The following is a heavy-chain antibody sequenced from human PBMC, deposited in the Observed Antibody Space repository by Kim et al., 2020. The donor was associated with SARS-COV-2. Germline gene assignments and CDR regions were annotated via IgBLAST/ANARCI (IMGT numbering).Heavy chain of an antibody. V-gene: IGHV3-74*01. J-gene: IGHJ6*02. CDR1: GFSMSDYW. CDR3: ARGAFYSGMGV. CDR2: VSGDGSTT. Sequence: GGSLRLSCVASGFSMSDYWINWVRQAPGKGLVWLARVSGDGSTTHYADSVKGRFAIFRDDAKNTLYLAINSLGADDTARYYCARGAFYSGMGVWGQGTTSPSP.